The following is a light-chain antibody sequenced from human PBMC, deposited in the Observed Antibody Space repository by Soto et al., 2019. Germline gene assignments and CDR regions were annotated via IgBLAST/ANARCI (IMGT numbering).Light chain of an antibody. V-gene: IGKV3-20*01. Sequence: EIVLTQSPGTLSLSPGERATLSCRASQSVTSDFLAWYQQKPGQAPRLLIYGASSRAAGVPDRFTGSGAGTHFTLTSPRLEPEDFAVYCCQVYGRSPLMYTFGQGTKLGVK. CDR2: GAS. J-gene: IGKJ2*01. CDR1: QSVTSDF. CDR3: QVYGRSPLMYT.